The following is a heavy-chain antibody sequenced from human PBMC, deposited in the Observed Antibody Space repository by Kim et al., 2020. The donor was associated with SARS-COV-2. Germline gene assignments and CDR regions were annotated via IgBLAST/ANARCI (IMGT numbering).Heavy chain of an antibody. CDR3: ARALRDGPGY. CDR1: GYTFTNYL. CDR2: INAGNGNT. V-gene: IGHV1-3*01. D-gene: IGHD3-10*01. Sequence: ASVKVSCKASGYTFTNYLMHWVRQAPGQRLEWMGWINAGNGNTKYSEKFQGRVTITRDTSASTAYMELSSLRSEDTAVYYCARALRDGPGYWGQGTLVTVSS. J-gene: IGHJ4*02.